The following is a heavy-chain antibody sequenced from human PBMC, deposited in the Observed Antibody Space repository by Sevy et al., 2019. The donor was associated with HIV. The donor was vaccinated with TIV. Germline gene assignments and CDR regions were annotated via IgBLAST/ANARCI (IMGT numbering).Heavy chain of an antibody. D-gene: IGHD2-15*01. CDR3: ARVKAYCSGGSCYSTMGADV. Sequence: GGSLRLSCAVSGFTFSTYSMTWVRQAPGKGLEWVSSISSSSNYIYYPDSVKGRFTIYRDNAKNSLYLQMISLRAEDTAVYYCARVKAYCSGGSCYSTMGADVWGQGTTVTVSS. CDR2: ISSSSNYI. V-gene: IGHV3-21*01. CDR1: GFTFSTYS. J-gene: IGHJ6*02.